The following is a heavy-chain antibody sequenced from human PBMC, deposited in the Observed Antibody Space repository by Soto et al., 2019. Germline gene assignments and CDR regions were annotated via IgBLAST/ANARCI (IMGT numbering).Heavy chain of an antibody. D-gene: IGHD4-17*01. J-gene: IGHJ6*02. CDR1: GFTFNIYA. Sequence: GGSLRLSCAASGFTFNIYALHWVRQAPGKGLEWVAVISFDGTKKYYSDSVKGRYTISRDNLKNTLYLQMNNLRVEDAALYFCAREDDYGYRYINYGLDVWGQGTTVTVSS. CDR2: ISFDGTKK. CDR3: AREDDYGYRYINYGLDV. V-gene: IGHV3-30-3*01.